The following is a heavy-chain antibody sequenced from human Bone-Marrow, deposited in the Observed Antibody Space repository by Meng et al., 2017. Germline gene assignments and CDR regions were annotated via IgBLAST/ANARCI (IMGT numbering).Heavy chain of an antibody. Sequence: GESLKISCAASGFTFSNYAMSWVRQAPGKGLEWVSAISGSGGSTFYADSVKGRSTISRDNSKNTLYLQMNSLRAEDTAVYYCAKGSYGDYFDYWGQGTLVTVSS. D-gene: IGHD4-17*01. V-gene: IGHV3-23*01. CDR2: ISGSGGST. CDR1: GFTFSNYA. J-gene: IGHJ4*02. CDR3: AKGSYGDYFDY.